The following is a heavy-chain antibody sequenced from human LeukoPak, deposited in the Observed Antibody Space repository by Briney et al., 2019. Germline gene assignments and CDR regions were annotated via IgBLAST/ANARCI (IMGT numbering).Heavy chain of an antibody. J-gene: IGHJ5*02. D-gene: IGHD3-22*01. CDR1: GFTFSTYG. CDR3: ARSVTMIVDWFDP. V-gene: IGHV3-23*01. Sequence: GGSLRLSCAASGFTFSTYGMSWVRQATGKGLEWVSAISGSGGSTYYADSVKGRFTISRDNAKNSLYLQMNSLRAEDTAVYYCARSVTMIVDWFDPWGQGTLVTVSS. CDR2: ISGSGGST.